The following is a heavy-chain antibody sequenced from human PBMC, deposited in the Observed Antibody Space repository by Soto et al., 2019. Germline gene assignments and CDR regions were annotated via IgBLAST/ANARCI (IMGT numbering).Heavy chain of an antibody. CDR2: ISGSGGST. CDR3: AKSGGSRGFVVVTASGWLDP. CDR1: GFTFSSYA. V-gene: IGHV3-23*01. D-gene: IGHD2-21*02. Sequence: EVQLLESGGGLVQPGGSLRLSCAASGFTFSSYAMSWVRQAPGKGLEWVSAISGSGGSTYYADSVKGRFTISRDNSKNTLYLQMNSLRAEDTAVYYCAKSGGSRGFVVVTASGWLDPWGQGTLVTVSS. J-gene: IGHJ5*02.